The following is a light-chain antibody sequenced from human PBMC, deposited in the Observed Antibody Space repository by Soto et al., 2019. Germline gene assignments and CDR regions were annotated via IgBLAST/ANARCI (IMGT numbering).Light chain of an antibody. V-gene: IGLV2-14*01. CDR3: NSYTRGSTRV. J-gene: IGLJ3*02. Sequence: QSVLTQPASVSGSPGQWITISCNGTSSDVGGYNHVSWYRQHPGKAPKLIIYEVNYRPSGVSSRFSGSKSGNTASLTISGLQTEDEAEYYCNSYTRGSTRVFGGGTQLTVL. CDR2: EVN. CDR1: SSDVGGYNH.